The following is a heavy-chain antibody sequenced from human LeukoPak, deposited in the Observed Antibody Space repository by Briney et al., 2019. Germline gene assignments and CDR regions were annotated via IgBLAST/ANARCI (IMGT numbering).Heavy chain of an antibody. D-gene: IGHD6-13*01. CDR3: ARAPYSSSWNDY. CDR1: GGSFSGYY. Sequence: PSETLSLTCAVYGGSFSGYYWSWIRQPPGEGLEWIGEINHSGSTNYNPSLKSRVTISVDTSKNQFSLKLSSVTAADTAVYYCARAPYSSSWNDYWGQGTLVTVSS. V-gene: IGHV4-34*01. CDR2: INHSGST. J-gene: IGHJ4*02.